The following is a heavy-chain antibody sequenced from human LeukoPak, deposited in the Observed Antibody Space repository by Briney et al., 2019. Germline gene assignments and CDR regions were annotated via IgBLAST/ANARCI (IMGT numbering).Heavy chain of an antibody. J-gene: IGHJ3*02. CDR1: GFTVSSNY. CDR3: ARDSYYYDSSGYYEVAFDI. Sequence: GGSLRLSCAASGFTVSSNYMSWVRQAPGKGLEWVSVIYSGGSIYYADSVKGRFTISRDNSKNTLYLQMNSLRAEDTAVYYCARDSYYYDSSGYYEVAFDIWGQGTMVTVSS. V-gene: IGHV3-53*01. D-gene: IGHD3-22*01. CDR2: IYSGGSI.